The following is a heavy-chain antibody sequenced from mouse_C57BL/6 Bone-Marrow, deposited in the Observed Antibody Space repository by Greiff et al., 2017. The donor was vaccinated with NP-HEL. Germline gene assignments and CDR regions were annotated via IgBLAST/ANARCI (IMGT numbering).Heavy chain of an antibody. CDR3: ARGRLRLRYFDY. CDR2: IYPGDGDT. Sequence: VQLQQSGPELVKPGASVKISCKASGYAFSSSWMNWVKQRPGKGLEWIGRIYPGDGDTNYNGKFKGKATLTADKSSSTAYMQLSSLTSEDSAVYFCARGRLRLRYFDYWGQGTTLTVSS. CDR1: GYAFSSSW. V-gene: IGHV1-82*01. D-gene: IGHD3-2*02. J-gene: IGHJ2*01.